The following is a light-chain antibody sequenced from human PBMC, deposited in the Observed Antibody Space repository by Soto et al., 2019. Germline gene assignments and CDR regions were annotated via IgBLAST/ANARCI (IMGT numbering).Light chain of an antibody. CDR3: QQYGSSPWT. V-gene: IGKV3-20*01. J-gene: IGKJ1*01. Sequence: EIVLTQSPGTLSLSPGERATLSCRASQSVSSSYLAWYQQKPGQAPRLLIYAPSRRATGIPDRFSGSGSGTDFTLSISRLEPEDFAVYYCQQYGSSPWTFGQGTKVEIK. CDR2: APS. CDR1: QSVSSSY.